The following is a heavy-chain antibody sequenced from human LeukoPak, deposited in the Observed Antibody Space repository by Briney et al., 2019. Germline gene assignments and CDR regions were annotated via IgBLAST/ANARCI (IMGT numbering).Heavy chain of an antibody. CDR2: INHSGST. J-gene: IGHJ6*02. V-gene: IGHV4-34*01. CDR1: GGSFSGYY. CDR3: ARGNTMVRGVKIDYYGMDV. D-gene: IGHD3-10*01. Sequence: KPSETLSLTCAVYGGSFSGYYWSWIRQPPGKGLEWIGEINHSGSTNYNPSLKSRVTISVDTSKNQFSLKLSSVTAADTAVYYCARGNTMVRGVKIDYYGMDVWGHGTTVTVSS.